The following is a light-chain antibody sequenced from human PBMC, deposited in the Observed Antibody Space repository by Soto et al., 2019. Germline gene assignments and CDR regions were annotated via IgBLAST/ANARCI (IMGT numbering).Light chain of an antibody. V-gene: IGKV1-12*01. CDR2: AAS. J-gene: IGKJ3*01. CDR1: QAIGVW. Sequence: DIQMTQSPSSVSASVGDSVTITCRASQAIGVWLAWYQQKPGKAPDLLIYAASRLHSGVPSRFSGSGSGTDFTLTISSLQPEDLATYFCQQANFLPFTFGPGTKVDVK. CDR3: QQANFLPFT.